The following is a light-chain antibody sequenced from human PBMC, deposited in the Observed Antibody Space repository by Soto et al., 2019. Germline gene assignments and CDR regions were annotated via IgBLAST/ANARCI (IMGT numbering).Light chain of an antibody. Sequence: EIVLTQSPGTLSLSPGERATLSCRASQSVRSSYLAWCQQKPGQAPRLLIYGASSRATGIPDRFSGSGSGTDFTLTISRLEPEDFAVYYCQQYGSSLHTFGQGTKLEIK. CDR3: QQYGSSLHT. CDR1: QSVRSSY. J-gene: IGKJ2*01. V-gene: IGKV3-20*01. CDR2: GAS.